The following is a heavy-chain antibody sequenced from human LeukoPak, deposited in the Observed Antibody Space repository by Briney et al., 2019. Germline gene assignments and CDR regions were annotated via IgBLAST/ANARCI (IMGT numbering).Heavy chain of an antibody. CDR3: ARGGIAAAGAFDY. CDR2: IYSGGST. Sequence: AGGSLRLSCAASGFTVSSNYMSWVRQAPGKGLEWVSVIYSGGSTYYADSVKGRFTISRDNSKNTLYLQMNSLRAEDTAVYYCARGGIAAAGAFDYWGQGTLVTVSS. CDR1: GFTVSSNY. D-gene: IGHD6-13*01. J-gene: IGHJ4*02. V-gene: IGHV3-66*01.